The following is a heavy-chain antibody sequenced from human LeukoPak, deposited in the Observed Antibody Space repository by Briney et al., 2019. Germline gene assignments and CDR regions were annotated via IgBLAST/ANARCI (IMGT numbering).Heavy chain of an antibody. CDR1: GYTFTGNY. V-gene: IGHV1-2*02. CDR2: INPNSGDT. J-gene: IGHJ4*02. CDR3: ARTLYSITGGYFFDY. Sequence: ASVKVSCKASGYTFTGNYIHWVRQAPGQGLEWMGWINPNSGDTNYAQKFQGRVTMTTDTSTSTAYMEVRSLRSDDTAVYYCARTLYSITGGYFFDYWGQGTLVTVSS. D-gene: IGHD6-13*01.